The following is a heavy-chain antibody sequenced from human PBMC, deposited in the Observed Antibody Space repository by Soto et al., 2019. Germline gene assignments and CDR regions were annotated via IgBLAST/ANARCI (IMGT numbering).Heavy chain of an antibody. CDR1: GYTFTSYY. Sequence: ASVKVSCKASGYTFTSYYMHWVRQAPGQGLERMGIINPSGGSTSYAQKFQGRVTMTRDTSTSTVYMELSSLRSEDTAVYYCARDSGTVLRYFDWFENYYYYMDVWGKGTTVTVSS. D-gene: IGHD3-9*01. J-gene: IGHJ6*03. V-gene: IGHV1-46*03. CDR2: INPSGGST. CDR3: ARDSGTVLRYFDWFENYYYYMDV.